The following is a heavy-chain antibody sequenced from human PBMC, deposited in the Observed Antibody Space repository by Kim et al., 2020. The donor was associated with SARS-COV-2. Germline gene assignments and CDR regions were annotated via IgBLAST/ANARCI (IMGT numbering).Heavy chain of an antibody. CDR1: GDSISSSNYF. D-gene: IGHD3-9*01. V-gene: IGHV4-39*01. J-gene: IGHJ4*02. CDR2: IHDSGTT. CDR3: ARHGRVNYDLLPGYYKDIFYFDD. Sequence: SETLSLTCTVSGDSISSSNYFWGWIRQPPGKGLEWIGSIHDSGTTYYNPSLKSRITISVDTSKDQFSLRLSSVAAADTAVYYCARHGRVNYDLLPGYYKDIFYFDDWGQGTLLTVSS.